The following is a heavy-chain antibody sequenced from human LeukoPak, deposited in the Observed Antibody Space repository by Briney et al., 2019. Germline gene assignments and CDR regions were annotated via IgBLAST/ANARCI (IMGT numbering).Heavy chain of an antibody. CDR3: ARGGFLYYYYYYMDV. CDR1: GGSISSYY. CDR2: IYYSGST. D-gene: IGHD2/OR15-2a*01. Sequence: PSETLSLTCTVSGGSISSYYWSWLRQPPGTGLHWIGYIYYSGSTNYNPSLRSRVTISVDTSKNQFSLKLSSVTAADTAVYYCARGGFLYYYYYYMDVWGKGTTVTVSS. V-gene: IGHV4-59*01. J-gene: IGHJ6*03.